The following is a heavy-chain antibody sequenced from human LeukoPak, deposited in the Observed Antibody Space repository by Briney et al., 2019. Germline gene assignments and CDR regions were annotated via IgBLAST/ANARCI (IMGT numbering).Heavy chain of an antibody. J-gene: IGHJ3*02. D-gene: IGHD6-19*01. CDR1: GFTFSGFW. CDR2: ISFDGSDA. V-gene: IGHV3-74*01. Sequence: PGGSLRLSCAASGFTFSGFWMHWVRQAPGKGLVWVSCISFDGSDATYADSVKGRFTISRDNAKNTLHLQMGSLTVEDTAVYYCARDWAPIAVAATRAFDIWGQGTMVTVSS. CDR3: ARDWAPIAVAATRAFDI.